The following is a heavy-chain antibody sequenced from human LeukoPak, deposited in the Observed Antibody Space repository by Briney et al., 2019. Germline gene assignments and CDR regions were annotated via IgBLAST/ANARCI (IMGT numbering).Heavy chain of an antibody. J-gene: IGHJ4*02. D-gene: IGHD3-22*01. CDR1: GYTFTGYY. CDR3: ARVPPPDSYYYDSSGYYLPFDY. V-gene: IGHV1-2*06. CDR2: INPNSGGT. Sequence: GASVKASCKASGYTFTGYYMHWVRQAPGQGLEWMGRINPNSGGTNYAQKFQGRVTMTRDTSISTAYMELSRLRSDDTAAYYCARVPPPDSYYYDSSGYYLPFDYWGQGTLVTVSS.